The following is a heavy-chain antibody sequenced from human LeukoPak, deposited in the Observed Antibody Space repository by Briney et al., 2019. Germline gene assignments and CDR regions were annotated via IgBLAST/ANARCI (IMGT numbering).Heavy chain of an antibody. D-gene: IGHD4/OR15-4a*01. V-gene: IGHV1-2*04. J-gene: IGHJ5*02. Sequence: ASVKVSCKASGYTFTGYYMHWVRQAPGQGLEWMGWINPNSGGTNYAQKFQGWVTMTRDTSISTAYMELSRLRSDDTAVYYCARDGGLTLYNWFDPWGQGTLVTVSS. CDR3: ARDGGLTLYNWFDP. CDR1: GYTFTGYY. CDR2: INPNSGGT.